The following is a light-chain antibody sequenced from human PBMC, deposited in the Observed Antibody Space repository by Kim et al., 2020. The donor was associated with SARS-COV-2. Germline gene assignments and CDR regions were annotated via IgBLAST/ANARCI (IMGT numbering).Light chain of an antibody. CDR3: MQSLQTLLT. J-gene: IGKJ4*01. V-gene: IGKV2-28*01. CDR1: QSLLYSNGYNY. CDR2: LGS. Sequence: PSSISCRSSQSLLYSNGYNYLDWYVQKPGQSPQLLIYLGSNRASVVPDRFSGSGSGTDFTLRISRVEAEDVGVYYCMQSLQTLLTFGGGTKVDIK.